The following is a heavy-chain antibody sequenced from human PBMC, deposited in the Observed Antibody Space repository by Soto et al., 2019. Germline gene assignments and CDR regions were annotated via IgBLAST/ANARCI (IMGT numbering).Heavy chain of an antibody. Sequence: QVLLEESGPGLVKPSQTLSLTCTVSGGSVSSGDHYWSWIRQPPGKGREWIGYVYYSGSTYYNPSLGSRVTIAIDTSKNQFSLKLISVTASDAAVYFCATESSGSSPLPFDFWGQGALFSVSS. CDR2: VYYSGST. D-gene: IGHD3-22*01. V-gene: IGHV4-30-4*01. CDR1: GGSVSSGDHY. CDR3: ATESSGSSPLPFDF. J-gene: IGHJ4*02.